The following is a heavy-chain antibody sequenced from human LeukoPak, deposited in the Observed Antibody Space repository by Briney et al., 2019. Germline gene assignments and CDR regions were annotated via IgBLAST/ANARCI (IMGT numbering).Heavy chain of an antibody. CDR1: GFAFSSYS. CDR3: ATESSRSSAF. D-gene: IGHD6-6*01. J-gene: IGHJ4*02. V-gene: IGHV3-48*01. Sequence: QPGGSLRLSCAASGFAFSSYSMKWVRQAPGKGLEWVSQISSSSGSISYADSVKGRFTISRDNGKNSLYLQMNSLRAEDTAVYYCATESSRSSAFWGQGTLVTVSS. CDR2: ISSSSGSI.